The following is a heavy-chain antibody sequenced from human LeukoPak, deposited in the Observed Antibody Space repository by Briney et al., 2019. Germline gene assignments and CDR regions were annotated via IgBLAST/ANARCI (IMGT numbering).Heavy chain of an antibody. J-gene: IGHJ4*02. Sequence: GGSLRLSCTGSGFAFNNYAMSWVRHTPRKGLEWVSGIDIGGVGTYYADSVKGRFTISRDNSKNTLYLQMNSLRAEDTAVYYCARGPGSRGIFDYWGQGTLVTVSS. CDR2: IDIGGVGT. CDR1: GFAFNNYA. V-gene: IGHV3-23*01. D-gene: IGHD3-10*01. CDR3: ARGPGSRGIFDY.